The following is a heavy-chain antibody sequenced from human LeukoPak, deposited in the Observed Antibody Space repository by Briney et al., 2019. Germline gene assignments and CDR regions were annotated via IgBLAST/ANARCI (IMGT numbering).Heavy chain of an antibody. CDR1: GGSFSGYY. CDR2: INHSGST. J-gene: IGHJ5*02. D-gene: IGHD3-10*01. V-gene: IGHV4-34*01. Sequence: TSETLSLTCAVYGGSFSGYYWSWIRQPPGKGLEWIGEINHSGSTNYNPSLKSRVTISVDTSKNQFSLKLSSVTAADTAVYYCASFLWFGELSGFDPWGQGTLVTVSS. CDR3: ASFLWFGELSGFDP.